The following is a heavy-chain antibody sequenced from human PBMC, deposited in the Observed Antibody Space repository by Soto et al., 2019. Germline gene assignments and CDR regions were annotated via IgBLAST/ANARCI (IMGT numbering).Heavy chain of an antibody. CDR3: ARDGEKYCSGGSCSSSHYYSYYMDV. V-gene: IGHV3-11*01. CDR2: ISSSGSTI. D-gene: IGHD2-15*01. Sequence: QVQLVESGGGLVKPGGSLRLSCAASGFTFSDYYMSWIRQAPGKGLEWVSYISSSGSTIYYADSVKGRFTISRDNAKNSLYLKMNSRRAEDTAVYYCARDGEKYCSGGSCSSSHYYSYYMDVWGKGTTVTVSS. J-gene: IGHJ6*03. CDR1: GFTFSDYY.